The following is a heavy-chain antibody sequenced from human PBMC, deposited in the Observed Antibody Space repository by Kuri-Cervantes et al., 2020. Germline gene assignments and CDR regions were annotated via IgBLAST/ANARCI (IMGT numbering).Heavy chain of an antibody. V-gene: IGHV4-38-2*02. CDR1: GYSISSGYY. CDR2: IYHSGST. J-gene: IGHJ5*02. Sequence: GSLRLSCTVSGYSISSGYYWGWIRQPPGKGLEWIGSIYHSGSTNYNPSLKSRVTISVDKSKNQFSLKLSSVTAADTAVYYCARDPGGGSWFDPWGQGTLVTVSS. CDR3: ARDPGGGSWFDP. D-gene: IGHD1-26*01.